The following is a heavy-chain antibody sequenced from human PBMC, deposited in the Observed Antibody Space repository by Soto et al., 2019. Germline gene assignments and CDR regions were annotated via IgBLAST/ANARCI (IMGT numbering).Heavy chain of an antibody. CDR2: IIPIFGTA. J-gene: IGHJ4*02. Sequence: QVQLVQSGAEVKKPGSSVKVSCKASGGTFSSYAISWVRQAPGQGLEWMGGIIPIFGTANYAQKFQGRVTIIGDESTSTAYRELGSLRSDDTAMYYCPRGGVVGDYYDSSGSPDYWGQGTLVTVSS. V-gene: IGHV1-69*01. CDR3: PRGGVVGDYYDSSGSPDY. CDR1: GGTFSSYA. D-gene: IGHD3-22*01.